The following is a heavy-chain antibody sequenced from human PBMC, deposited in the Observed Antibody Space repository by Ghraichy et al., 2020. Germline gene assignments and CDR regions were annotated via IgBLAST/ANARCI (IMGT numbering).Heavy chain of an antibody. CDR3: AKVITPMVRGVIMSYYYYGMDV. D-gene: IGHD3-10*01. V-gene: IGHV3-23*01. J-gene: IGHJ6*02. CDR1: GFTFSSYA. Sequence: LSLTCAASGFTFSSYAMSWVRQAPGKGLEWVSAISGSGGSTYYADSVKGRFTISRDNSKNTLYLQMNSLRAEDTAVYYCAKVITPMVRGVIMSYYYYGMDVWGQGTTVTVSS. CDR2: ISGSGGST.